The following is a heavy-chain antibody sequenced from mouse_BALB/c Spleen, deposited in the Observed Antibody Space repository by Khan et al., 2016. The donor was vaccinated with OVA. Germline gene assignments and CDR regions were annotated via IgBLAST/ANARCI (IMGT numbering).Heavy chain of an antibody. CDR1: GFSLSRYN. J-gene: IGHJ4*01. V-gene: IGHV2-6-4*01. Sequence: QVQLKELGPGLVAPSQTLSNTCTVSGFSLSRYNIHWVRQPPGGGLEWLGMIWGGGGTDYNSTLKSRLSISKDNSKSQVFLKMNSLQTDDTAIYYWARAYYRYDGYYAMDYWGQGTSVTVSS. CDR3: ARAYYRYDGYYAMDY. CDR2: IWGGGGT. D-gene: IGHD2-14*01.